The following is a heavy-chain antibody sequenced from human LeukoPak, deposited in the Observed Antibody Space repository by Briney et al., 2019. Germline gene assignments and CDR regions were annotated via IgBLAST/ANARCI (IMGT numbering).Heavy chain of an antibody. J-gene: IGHJ4*02. CDR1: GGSVSSGSYY. CDR2: IYYSGST. CDR3: AAGVGCYVDY. D-gene: IGHD3-3*01. V-gene: IGHV4-61*01. Sequence: PSETLSLTCTVSGGSVSSGSYYWSWIRQPPGKGLEWIGYIYYSGSTNYNPSLKSRVTISVDTSKNQLSLKLSSVTAADTAVYYCAAGVGCYVDYWGQGTLVTVSS.